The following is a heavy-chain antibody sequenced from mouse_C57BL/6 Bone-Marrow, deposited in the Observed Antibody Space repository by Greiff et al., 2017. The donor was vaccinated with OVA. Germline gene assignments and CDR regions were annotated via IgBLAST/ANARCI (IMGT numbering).Heavy chain of an antibody. V-gene: IGHV5-16*01. CDR2: INYDGSST. J-gene: IGHJ3*01. CDR3: AREDYYGSSYGFAY. CDR1: GFTFSDYY. Sequence: EVKLMESEGGLVQPGSSMKLSCTASGFTFSDYYMAWVRQVPEKGLEWVANINYDGSSTYYLDSLKSRFIISRDNAKNILYLQMSSLKSEDTATYYCAREDYYGSSYGFAYWGQGTLVTVSA. D-gene: IGHD1-1*01.